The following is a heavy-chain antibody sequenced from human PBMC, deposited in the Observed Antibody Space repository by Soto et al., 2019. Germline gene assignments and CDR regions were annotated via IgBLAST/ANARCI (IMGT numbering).Heavy chain of an antibody. J-gene: IGHJ4*02. V-gene: IGHV3-23*01. CDR3: AKAWGIDY. CDR2: ISGSGSST. Sequence: HPGGSLRLSCAASVFTFSSYTMSWVRQAPGKGLEWVSTISGSGSSTYSADSVKGRFTISRDNSKNTLYLQMNSLRVEDTAIYYCAKAWGIDYWGQGTLVTVSS. D-gene: IGHD7-27*01. CDR1: VFTFSSYT.